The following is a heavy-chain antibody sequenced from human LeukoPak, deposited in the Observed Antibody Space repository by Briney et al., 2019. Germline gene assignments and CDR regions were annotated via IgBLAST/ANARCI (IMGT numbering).Heavy chain of an antibody. CDR3: VRDRGRASVDY. J-gene: IGHJ4*02. D-gene: IGHD1-26*01. V-gene: IGHV3-7*01. Sequence: PGGSLRLSCAASGFTFAGYWISWVRQAPGKGLEWVANIKQDASEEYYVDSVKDRFTISRDNAKNSLYLQMNSLRAEDTAVYYCVRDRGRASVDYWGQGTLVTVSS. CDR2: IKQDASEE. CDR1: GFTFAGYW.